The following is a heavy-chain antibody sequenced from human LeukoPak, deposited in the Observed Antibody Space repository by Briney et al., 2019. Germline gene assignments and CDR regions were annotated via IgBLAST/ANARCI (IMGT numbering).Heavy chain of an antibody. V-gene: IGHV4-59*08. D-gene: IGHD6-13*01. CDR1: GDSISSYY. CDR3: ARLEMWAAAGNFDY. Sequence: SETLSLTCTVSGDSISSYYWSWIRQPPGKGLEWIGYIYYSGSTNYNPSLKSRVTISVDTSKNQFSLKLSSVTAADTAVYYCARLEMWAAAGNFDYWGQGTLVTVSS. J-gene: IGHJ4*02. CDR2: IYYSGST.